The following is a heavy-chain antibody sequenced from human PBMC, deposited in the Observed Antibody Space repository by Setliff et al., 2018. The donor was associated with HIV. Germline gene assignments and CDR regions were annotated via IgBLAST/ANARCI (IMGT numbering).Heavy chain of an antibody. V-gene: IGHV4-39*01. CDR1: GGSISRSDYY. D-gene: IGHD1-1*01. Sequence: SETLSLTCTVSGGSISRSDYYWGWIRQPPGKGLEWIGSFYDGGRTYYNPSPKSRVTISVDTSKNQFSLNLSSLTAADTAVYYCARMDPRLTYNDYWGQGTLVTVSS. J-gene: IGHJ4*02. CDR2: FYDGGRT. CDR3: ARMDPRLTYNDY.